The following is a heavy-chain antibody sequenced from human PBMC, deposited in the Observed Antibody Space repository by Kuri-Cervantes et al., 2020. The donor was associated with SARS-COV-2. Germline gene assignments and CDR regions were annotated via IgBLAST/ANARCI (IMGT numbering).Heavy chain of an antibody. CDR3: ARDMPAKDERTYYDFWSGSAPTTIYGMDV. CDR1: GFTFSNYS. Sequence: GESLKISCAASGFTFSNYSLNWVRQAPGKGLEWLSYISSSGGTMYYADAVKGRFTISRDIAKNSLYLQMNSLRAEDTAVYYCARDMPAKDERTYYDFWSGSAPTTIYGMDVWGQGTTVTVSS. V-gene: IGHV3-48*01. J-gene: IGHJ6*02. CDR2: ISSSGGTM. D-gene: IGHD3-3*01.